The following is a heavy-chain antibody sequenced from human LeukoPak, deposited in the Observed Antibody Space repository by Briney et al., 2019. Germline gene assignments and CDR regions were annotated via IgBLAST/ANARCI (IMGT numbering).Heavy chain of an antibody. J-gene: IGHJ4*02. Sequence: GGSLRLSCAASGFTFSDYGMTWVRQAPGKGLEWVSRINSDGSSTSYADSVKGRVTISRDNARNSLYLQMNNLRAEDTAVYYCGRYLNSGPLDYWGQGIQVTVSS. D-gene: IGHD6-19*01. CDR1: GFTFSDYG. CDR2: INSDGSST. CDR3: GRYLNSGPLDY. V-gene: IGHV3-74*01.